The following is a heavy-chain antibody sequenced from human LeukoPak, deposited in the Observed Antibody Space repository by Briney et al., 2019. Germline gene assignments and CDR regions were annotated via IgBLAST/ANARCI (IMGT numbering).Heavy chain of an antibody. J-gene: IGHJ2*01. V-gene: IGHV4-61*01. CDR1: GGSISSSSYY. CDR2: IYYSGST. CDR3: AREGRYWYFDL. Sequence: SETLSLTCTVSGGSISSSSYYWSWIRQPPGKGLEWIGYIYYSGSTNYNPSLKSRVTISVDTSKNQFSLKLSSVTAADTAVYYCAREGRYWYFDLWGRGTLVTVSS.